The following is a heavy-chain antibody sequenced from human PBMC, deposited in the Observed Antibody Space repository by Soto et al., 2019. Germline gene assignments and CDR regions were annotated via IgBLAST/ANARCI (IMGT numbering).Heavy chain of an antibody. CDR3: AGQLVVVTAITSYYGMDV. V-gene: IGHV4-38-2*01. CDR2: IYHTGTT. D-gene: IGHD2-21*02. Sequence: PSETLSLTCAVSGDSIISIYHWAWIRQSPGRGLEWIASIYHTGTTYYTPSLESRVTISVDTSKNQFSLKLSSVTAADTAVYYCAGQLVVVTAITSYYGMDVWGQGTTVTVSS. J-gene: IGHJ6*02. CDR1: GDSIISIYH.